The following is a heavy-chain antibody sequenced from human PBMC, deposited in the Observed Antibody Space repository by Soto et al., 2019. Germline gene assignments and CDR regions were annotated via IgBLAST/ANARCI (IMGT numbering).Heavy chain of an antibody. CDR1: GFTFSDYG. J-gene: IGHJ4*02. V-gene: IGHV3-23*01. CDR3: AKKVTIYAVDPADY. Sequence: EVQLLESGGGLVQPGGSLRLSCAASGFTFSDYGMSWVRQAPGKGVEWVSVMSGSGDAAYYADSVKGRFTISRDNSKNTLYLQMNSLRAEDTAVYFCAKKVTIYAVDPADYWGQGTQVAVSS. CDR2: MSGSGDAA. D-gene: IGHD3-3*01.